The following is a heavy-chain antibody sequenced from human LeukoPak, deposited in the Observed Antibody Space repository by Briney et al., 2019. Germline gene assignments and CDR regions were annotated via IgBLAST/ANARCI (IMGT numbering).Heavy chain of an antibody. D-gene: IGHD2-15*01. CDR2: IIPIFGTA. Sequence: SVKVSCKASGGTFSSYAISWVRQAPGQGLEWMGGIIPIFGTANYAQKFQGRVTITTDESTSTAYMELSSLRSEDTAVYYCARDRWNCSGGSCYLGLNDYWGQGTLVTISS. J-gene: IGHJ4*02. CDR3: ARDRWNCSGGSCYLGLNDY. CDR1: GGTFSSYA. V-gene: IGHV1-69*05.